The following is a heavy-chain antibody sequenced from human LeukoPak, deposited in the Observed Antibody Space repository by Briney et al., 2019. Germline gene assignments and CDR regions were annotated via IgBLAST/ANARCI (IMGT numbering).Heavy chain of an antibody. CDR2: VSYSGYI. Sequence: SETLTLTCTVSGGSISNYYWNWIRQPPGKGLEWIGYVSYSGYINYNPSLKSRVTMSVDTSKNQFSLKLNSVTAADTALYYCAREDYGDYLDYWGQGTLVTVSS. CDR1: GGSISNYY. V-gene: IGHV4-59*12. CDR3: AREDYGDYLDY. D-gene: IGHD4-17*01. J-gene: IGHJ4*02.